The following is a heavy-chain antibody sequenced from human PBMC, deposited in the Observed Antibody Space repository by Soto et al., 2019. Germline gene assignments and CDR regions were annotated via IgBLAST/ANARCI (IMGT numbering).Heavy chain of an antibody. J-gene: IGHJ4*02. CDR3: ALYGDYPVGFDY. D-gene: IGHD4-17*01. CDR1: GYSFTSYD. Sequence: ALVKVSCTASGYSFTSYDINWVRQATGQGLEWMGWMNPNSGNTGYAQKFQGRVTMTRNTSISTAYMELSSLSSEDTAVYYCALYGDYPVGFDYWGQGTLVTVSS. V-gene: IGHV1-8*01. CDR2: MNPNSGNT.